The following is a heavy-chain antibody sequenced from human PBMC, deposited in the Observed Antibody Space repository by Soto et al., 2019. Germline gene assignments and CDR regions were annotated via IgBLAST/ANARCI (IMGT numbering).Heavy chain of an antibody. D-gene: IGHD2-8*01. Sequence: GGSLRLSCAASGFSFSTHYMNWVRQAPGKGLEWVAAIWYDGSNKYYADSVKGRFTISRDNSKNTLYLQMNSLRAEDTAVYYCASLPLVYGQGADAFDIWGQGTMVTVSS. CDR3: ASLPLVYGQGADAFDI. V-gene: IGHV3-33*08. CDR2: IWYDGSNK. J-gene: IGHJ3*02. CDR1: GFSFSTHY.